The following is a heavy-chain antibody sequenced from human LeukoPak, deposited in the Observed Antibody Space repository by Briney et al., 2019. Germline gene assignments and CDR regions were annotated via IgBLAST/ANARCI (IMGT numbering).Heavy chain of an antibody. CDR1: GFTFDDYA. J-gene: IGHJ4*02. D-gene: IGHD2-8*02. Sequence: PGRSLRLSCAASGFTFDDYAMHWVRHAPGKGLEWVSATVGSRPDTYHADSVKGRFTVSRDNSRNTLYLQMNNLRIEDSAVYYCTKAPLMSCTGAFCYPFDSWGQGVLVTVSS. CDR2: TVGSRPDT. V-gene: IGHV3-23*01. CDR3: TKAPLMSCTGAFCYPFDS.